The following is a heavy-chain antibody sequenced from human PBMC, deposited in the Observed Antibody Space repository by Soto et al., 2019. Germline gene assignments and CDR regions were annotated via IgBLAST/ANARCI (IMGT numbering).Heavy chain of an antibody. Sequence: PSETLSLTCTVSGGSISSYYWSWIRQPPGKGLEWIGYIYYSGSTNYNPSLKSRVTISVDTSKNQFSLKLSSVTAADTAVYYCARPHGGSSGWDNWFXPWGQGTLVTVS. CDR2: IYYSGST. J-gene: IGHJ5*02. CDR1: GGSISSYY. D-gene: IGHD6-25*01. CDR3: ARPHGGSSGWDNWFXP. V-gene: IGHV4-59*01.